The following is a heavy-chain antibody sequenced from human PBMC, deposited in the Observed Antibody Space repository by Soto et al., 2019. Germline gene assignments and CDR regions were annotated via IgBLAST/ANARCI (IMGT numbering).Heavy chain of an antibody. D-gene: IGHD3-16*01. CDR2: LSSDGFGA. J-gene: IGHJ4*02. Sequence: EVHLEESGGGLFQPGGSLRLSCAASGFSLSPYWMHLLRQVPGRGLECVARLSSDGFGAAYADSVKGRFFISRDIARNTLSLHMNSLRAADTAVDYCARDVGGPDYWGRGTSVTVSS. CDR3: ARDVGGPDY. V-gene: IGHV3-74*03. CDR1: GFSLSPYW.